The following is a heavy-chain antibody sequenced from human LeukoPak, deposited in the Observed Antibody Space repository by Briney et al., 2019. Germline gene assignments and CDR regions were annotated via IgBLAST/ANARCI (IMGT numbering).Heavy chain of an antibody. V-gene: IGHV4-31*03. J-gene: IGHJ3*02. CDR1: GGSINSGSYY. Sequence: SETLSLTCTVSGGSINSGSYYWNWIRQHPGKGLEWIGYIYYNGDTYYNPSLKSRLTISVDMSKNQFSLRLNSVTAADTAVYYCARTSAIYGQEVFDIWGQGTMVTVSS. CDR2: IYYNGDT. CDR3: ARTSAIYGQEVFDI. D-gene: IGHD2-2*02.